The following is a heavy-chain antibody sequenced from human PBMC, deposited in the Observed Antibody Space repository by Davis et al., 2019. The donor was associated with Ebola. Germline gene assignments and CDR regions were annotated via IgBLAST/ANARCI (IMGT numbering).Heavy chain of an antibody. D-gene: IGHD2-8*01. J-gene: IGHJ6*02. V-gene: IGHV3-23*01. Sequence: PGGSLRLSCAASGFTFSSYAMSWVRQAPGKGLEWVSAISGSGGSTYYADSVKGRFTISRDNSKNTLYLQMNSLRAEDTAVYYCAKDLAALMVYAIFGGASYGMDVWGQGTTVTVSS. CDR3: AKDLAALMVYAIFGGASYGMDV. CDR2: ISGSGGST. CDR1: GFTFSSYA.